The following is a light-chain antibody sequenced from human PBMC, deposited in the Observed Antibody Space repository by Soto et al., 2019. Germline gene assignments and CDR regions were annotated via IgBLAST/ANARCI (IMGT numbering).Light chain of an antibody. CDR2: DNN. CDR1: NSNIGNNY. V-gene: IGLV1-51*01. CDR3: ATWDSSLTAVV. J-gene: IGLJ2*01. Sequence: QSVLTQPPSVSAAPGQRVSISCCGSNSNIGNNYVSWYQLVPGAAPKLLIFDNNRRLSGTPDRFSGSKSGTSATLGITGLQTADEAHYYCATWDSSLTAVVFGGGTQLTVL.